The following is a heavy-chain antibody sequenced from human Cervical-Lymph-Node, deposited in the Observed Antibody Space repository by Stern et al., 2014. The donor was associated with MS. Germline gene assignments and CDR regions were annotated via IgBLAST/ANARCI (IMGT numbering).Heavy chain of an antibody. CDR1: GFSLTTSGMC. V-gene: IGHV2-70*15. D-gene: IGHD2-2*01. CDR3: ARIGEYQLHYFDY. CDR2: LGLDDDR. J-gene: IGHJ4*02. Sequence: QIPLKESGPALVKPTQTLTLTCTFSGFSLTTSGMCVSWIRQPPGKALEWLARLGLDDDRYYSSSLKTRLTISKDTSKNQVVLTMTNMDPVDTATYYCARIGEYQLHYFDYWGQGTLVTVSS.